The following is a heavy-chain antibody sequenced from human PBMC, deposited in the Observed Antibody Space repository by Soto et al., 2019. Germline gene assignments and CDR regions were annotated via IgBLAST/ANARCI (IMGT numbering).Heavy chain of an antibody. CDR3: ARVSSIAARRSFDS. CDR1: GYTFTSHD. D-gene: IGHD6-6*01. Sequence: QVQLVQSGTEVKTPGASVKVSCKASGYTFTSHDINWVRQATGQGLEWMGWLNPYNGKTAYAQRFQGRVTMTWNATTGTVYLELSSLRSEDTAMYYCARVSSIAARRSFDSWGQGTLFTVSS. CDR2: LNPYNGKT. J-gene: IGHJ4*02. V-gene: IGHV1-8*01.